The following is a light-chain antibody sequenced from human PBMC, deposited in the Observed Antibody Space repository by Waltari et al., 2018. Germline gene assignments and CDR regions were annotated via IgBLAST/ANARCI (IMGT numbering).Light chain of an antibody. Sequence: DIVMTQSPLSLPVTPGKPPSISCRSSQSLLHSNGYNYLDWYLQKPGQSPQLLIYLGSNRASGVPDRFSGSGSGTDFTLKISRVEAEDVGVYYCMQALQTPVTVGQGTKVEIK. CDR2: LGS. CDR3: MQALQTPVT. J-gene: IGKJ1*01. CDR1: QSLLHSNGYNY. V-gene: IGKV2-28*01.